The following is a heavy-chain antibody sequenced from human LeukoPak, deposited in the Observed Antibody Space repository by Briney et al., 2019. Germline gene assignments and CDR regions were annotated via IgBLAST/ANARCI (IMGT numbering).Heavy chain of an antibody. J-gene: IGHJ4*02. CDR1: GFTFTKYW. CDR2: INNEGNDT. CDR3: AGGIYGNFDY. Sequence: GGSLKLSCAASGFTFTKYWMHWVRQVPRKGLTWVSRINNEGNDTNYADSVKGRFTISRDNAKNTLYLQMNSLRAEDTAVYYCAGGIYGNFDYWGQGSLVTVSS. V-gene: IGHV3-74*01. D-gene: IGHD3-10*01.